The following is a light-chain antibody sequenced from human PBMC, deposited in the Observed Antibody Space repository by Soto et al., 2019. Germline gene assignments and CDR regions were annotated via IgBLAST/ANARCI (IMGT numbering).Light chain of an antibody. CDR2: FDS. V-gene: IGLV3-21*04. J-gene: IGLJ3*02. CDR3: QVWDRSSDHVV. Sequence: SYELTQPPSASVAPGKTAAITRGGNNIGGESVHWYQQKPGQAPILGISFDSDRPSGIPERFAGSKSGNTATLTISRVEAGDEGDYYCQVWDRSSDHVVFAGGTKLTVL. CDR1: NIGGES.